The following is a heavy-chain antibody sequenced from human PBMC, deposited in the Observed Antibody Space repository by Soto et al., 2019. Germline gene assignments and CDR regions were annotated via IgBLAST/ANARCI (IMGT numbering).Heavy chain of an antibody. Sequence: GGSLRLSCAASGFTFTSYTMNWVRQAPGKGLEWVSSISSSSDYIYYADSMKGRVTISRDNAKNSLFLDMNSLTGEDTAVYYCARARVYATGPLDFWGQGTLVTVYS. V-gene: IGHV3-21*06. CDR2: ISSSSDYI. D-gene: IGHD6-13*01. J-gene: IGHJ4*02. CDR1: GFTFTSYT. CDR3: ARARVYATGPLDF.